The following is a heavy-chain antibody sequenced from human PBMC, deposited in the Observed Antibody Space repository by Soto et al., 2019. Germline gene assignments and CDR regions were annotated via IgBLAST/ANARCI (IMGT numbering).Heavy chain of an antibody. J-gene: IGHJ6*02. Sequence: SETLSLTCAVYGGSFSGYYWSWIRQPPGKGLEWIGEINHSGSTNYNPSLKSRVTISVDTSKNQFSLKLSSVTAADTAVYYCARSYDSSGYYYYAMDVWGQGTTVTVSS. CDR1: GGSFSGYY. V-gene: IGHV4-34*01. CDR2: INHSGST. CDR3: ARSYDSSGYYYYAMDV. D-gene: IGHD3-22*01.